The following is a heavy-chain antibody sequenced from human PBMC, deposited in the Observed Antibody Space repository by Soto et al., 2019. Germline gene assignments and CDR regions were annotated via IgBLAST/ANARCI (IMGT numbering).Heavy chain of an antibody. CDR3: ARHPGYYDILTGYTTYYFDY. D-gene: IGHD3-9*01. CDR2: IYYRGNT. Sequence: SETLSLTCDVSGDTISTGGYAWAWIRQPPGKGLEWIGYIYYRGNTDYNPSLKSRVTISLDTPKNQFSLKLSSVTAADTAVYYCARHPGYYDILTGYTTYYFDYWGQGILVTVSS. V-gene: IGHV4-61*05. J-gene: IGHJ4*02. CDR1: GDTISTGGYA.